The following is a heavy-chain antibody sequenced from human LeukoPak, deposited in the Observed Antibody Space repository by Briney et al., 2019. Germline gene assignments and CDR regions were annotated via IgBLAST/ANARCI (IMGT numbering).Heavy chain of an antibody. D-gene: IGHD3-10*01. CDR3: AKALWFGELFSVFDY. CDR2: IWYDGSNK. J-gene: IGHJ4*02. CDR1: GFTFSSYG. V-gene: IGHV3-33*06. Sequence: AGGSLRLSCAASGFTFSSYGMHWVRQAPGKGLEWVAVIWYDGSNKYYADSVKGRFTISRDNSKNTLYLQMNSLRAEDTAVYYCAKALWFGELFSVFDYWGQGTLVTVSS.